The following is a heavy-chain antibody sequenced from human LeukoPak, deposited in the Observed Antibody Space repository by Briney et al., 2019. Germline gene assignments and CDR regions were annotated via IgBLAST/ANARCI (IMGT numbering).Heavy chain of an antibody. D-gene: IGHD3-16*01. J-gene: IGHJ4*02. V-gene: IGHV3-7*01. CDR1: EFTFSSYW. Sequence: GGSLRLSCAASEFTFSSYWMSWVRQAPGKGLEWVANINQDGSEKYHVDSVKGRFTISRDNAKNSLYLQMNSLRAEDTALYFCARDATRGGDFDYWGQGSLVTVSS. CDR3: ARDATRGGDFDY. CDR2: INQDGSEK.